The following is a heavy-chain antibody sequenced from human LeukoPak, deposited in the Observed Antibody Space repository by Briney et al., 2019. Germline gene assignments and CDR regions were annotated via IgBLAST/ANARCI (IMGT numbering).Heavy chain of an antibody. CDR2: ISSSRSYI. D-gene: IGHD6-19*01. Sequence: GGSLRLSCAASGFTFSSYTMNWVRQAPGKGLEWVSSISSSRSYIYYADSVKGRFTISRDNAKNSLFLQMNSLRAEDTAVYYCARAAAVTGAFRDNWFDPWGQGTLVTVSS. CDR3: ARAAAVTGAFRDNWFDP. CDR1: GFTFSSYT. J-gene: IGHJ5*02. V-gene: IGHV3-21*01.